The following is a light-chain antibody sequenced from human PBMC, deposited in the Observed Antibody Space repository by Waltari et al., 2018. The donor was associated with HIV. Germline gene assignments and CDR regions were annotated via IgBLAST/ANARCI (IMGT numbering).Light chain of an antibody. Sequence: QSVLTQPPSASGTPGQRVTISRSGRSSNVGRNSVYWYRPLPGPAPKLLIYRNNQRPSGFPDRFSASKSGTSASLAISGLRSEDEAYYYCAAWDDSLSVLYVFGTGTKVTVL. CDR1: SSNVGRNS. V-gene: IGLV1-47*01. J-gene: IGLJ1*01. CDR2: RNN. CDR3: AAWDDSLSVLYV.